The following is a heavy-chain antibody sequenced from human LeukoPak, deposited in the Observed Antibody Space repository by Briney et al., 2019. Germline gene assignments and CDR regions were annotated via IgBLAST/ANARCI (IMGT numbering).Heavy chain of an antibody. CDR3: ARHGGTIFGVVTSAVFDP. J-gene: IGHJ5*02. V-gene: IGHV4-39*01. D-gene: IGHD3-3*01. CDR2: IYYSGST. CDR1: GGSISSSSYY. Sequence: SETLSLTCTVSGGSISSSSYYWGWIRQPPGKGLEWIGSIYYSGSTYYNPSLKSRVTISVDTSKNQFSLKLSSVTAADTAVYYCARHGGTIFGVVTSAVFDPWGQGTLVTVSS.